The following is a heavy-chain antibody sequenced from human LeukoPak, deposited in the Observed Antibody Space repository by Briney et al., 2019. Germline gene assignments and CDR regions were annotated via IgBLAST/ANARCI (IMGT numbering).Heavy chain of an antibody. CDR3: AKDHYDSSGYPFDY. J-gene: IGHJ4*02. CDR2: IKRDGSEK. CDR1: GFTFSRYW. D-gene: IGHD3-22*01. Sequence: GGSLRLSCAASGFTFSRYWMSWVRQAPGKGLEWVASIKRDGSEKYYVDSVKGRFTISRDNSKNTLYLQMNSLRAEDTAVYYCAKDHYDSSGYPFDYWGQGTLVTVSS. V-gene: IGHV3-7*03.